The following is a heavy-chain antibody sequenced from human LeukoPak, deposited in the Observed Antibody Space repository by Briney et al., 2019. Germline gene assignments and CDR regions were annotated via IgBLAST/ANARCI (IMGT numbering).Heavy chain of an antibody. J-gene: IGHJ6*02. CDR2: ISYDGSNK. CDR1: GFTFSSYG. D-gene: IGHD6-19*01. Sequence: GGSLRLSCAASGFTFSSYGMHWVRQAPGKGLEWVAVISYDGSNKYYADSVKGRFTISRDNSKNALYLQMNSLRAEDTAVYYCAKDSGWSDHYYYYGMDVWGQGTTVTVSS. CDR3: AKDSGWSDHYYYYGMDV. V-gene: IGHV3-30*18.